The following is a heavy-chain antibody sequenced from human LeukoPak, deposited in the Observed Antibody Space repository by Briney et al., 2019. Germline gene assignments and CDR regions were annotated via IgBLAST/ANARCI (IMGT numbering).Heavy chain of an antibody. D-gene: IGHD3-22*01. J-gene: IGHJ4*02. V-gene: IGHV5-51*01. CDR2: IYPDGSDT. CDR3: ARLYYSASGYPDY. Sequence: GESLKISCKGSGFIFTHYWIGWVRQEPGKGLEWMGIIYPDGSDTRYSPSFQGQVTISADKSINTAFLQWSSLKASDSAIYYCARLYYSASGYPDYWGQGTLVTVSP. CDR1: GFIFTHYW.